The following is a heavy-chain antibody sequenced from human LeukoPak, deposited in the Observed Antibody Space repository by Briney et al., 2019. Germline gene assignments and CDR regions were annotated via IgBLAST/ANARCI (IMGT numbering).Heavy chain of an antibody. D-gene: IGHD3-3*01. V-gene: IGHV3-30*18. J-gene: IGHJ4*02. CDR3: AKDPGGVVGRIGGYFDY. Sequence: GGSLRLSCAASGFTFSSYGMHWVRQAPGKGLEWVAVISYDGSNKYYADSVKGRFTISRDNSKNTLYLQMNSLRAEDTAVYYCAKDPGGVVGRIGGYFDYWGQGTLVTVSS. CDR1: GFTFSSYG. CDR2: ISYDGSNK.